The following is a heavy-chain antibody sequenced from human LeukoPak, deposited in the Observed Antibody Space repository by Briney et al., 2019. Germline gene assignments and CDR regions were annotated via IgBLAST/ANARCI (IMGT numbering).Heavy chain of an antibody. CDR3: AMQPVAGTPPVLLHDF. CDR1: GGSISSSNW. D-gene: IGHD6-19*01. Sequence: SETLSLTCAVSGGSISSSNWRSWVRQPPGKGLEWIGEIYHSGSTNYNPSLKSRVTISVDKSKNQFSLKLSSVTAADTAVYYCAMQPVAGTPPVLLHDFWGQGTLVTVSS. J-gene: IGHJ4*02. V-gene: IGHV4-4*02. CDR2: IYHSGST.